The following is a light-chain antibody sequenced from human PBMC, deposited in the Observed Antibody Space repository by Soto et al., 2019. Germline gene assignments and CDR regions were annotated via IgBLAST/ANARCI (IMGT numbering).Light chain of an antibody. Sequence: EIVLTQSPGTLSLSPGERATLSCRASQSVTNSYLAWYQQKGGQAPRLLIDGASSRATAIPDRFSGSGSGTDFTLTISRLEPEDFAVYYCQQYGSSPITFGQGTRLEIK. V-gene: IGKV3-20*01. CDR1: QSVTNSY. J-gene: IGKJ5*01. CDR2: GAS. CDR3: QQYGSSPIT.